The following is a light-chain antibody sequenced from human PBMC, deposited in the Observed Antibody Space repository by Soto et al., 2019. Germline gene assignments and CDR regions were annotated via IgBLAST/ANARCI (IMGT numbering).Light chain of an antibody. Sequence: EIVLTQSPGTLSLAQGERATLSCRASQSVGRNYLAWYQQKPGQAPRLLIYGASSRATGIPDRFSGSGSGTDFTLTLSRLEPEDFAVYYCQQYASSPLTFGGGTKVEIK. J-gene: IGKJ4*01. CDR3: QQYASSPLT. CDR2: GAS. V-gene: IGKV3-20*01. CDR1: QSVGRNY.